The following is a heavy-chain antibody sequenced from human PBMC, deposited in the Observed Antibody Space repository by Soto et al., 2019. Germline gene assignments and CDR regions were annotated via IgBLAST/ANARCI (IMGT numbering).Heavy chain of an antibody. CDR2: ISSNGGST. V-gene: IGHV3-64*01. D-gene: IGHD3-22*01. Sequence: PGGSLRLSCAASGFTFSSYAMHWVRQAPGKGLEYVSAISSNGGSTYYANSVKGRFTISRDNSKNTLYLQMGSLRAEDMAVYYCARVSGFYYDSSGYYFDYWGQGTLVTVSS. CDR3: ARVSGFYYDSSGYYFDY. CDR1: GFTFSSYA. J-gene: IGHJ4*02.